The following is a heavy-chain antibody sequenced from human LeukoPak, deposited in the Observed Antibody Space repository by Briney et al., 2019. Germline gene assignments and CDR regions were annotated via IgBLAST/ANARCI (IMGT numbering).Heavy chain of an antibody. CDR3: ARLVEYTTGWYRSYHFDS. V-gene: IGHV4-4*09. CDR1: GDSINTSY. CDR2: INNIGST. Sequence: SETLSLTCRVSGDSINTSYWSWIRQPPGQALEWIGYINNIGSTNYNPSLKSRVTMSVDTSEKQFSLQLTSVTAADTALYYCARLVEYTTGWYRSYHFDSRGQGTLVTVSS. J-gene: IGHJ4*02. D-gene: IGHD6-19*01.